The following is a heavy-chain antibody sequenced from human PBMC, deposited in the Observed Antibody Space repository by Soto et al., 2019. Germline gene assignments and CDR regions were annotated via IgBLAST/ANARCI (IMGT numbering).Heavy chain of an antibody. D-gene: IGHD3-3*01. V-gene: IGHV4-38-2*02. CDR2: VFHSGTT. Sequence: SETLSLTCSVSGSSISSAYYWGCVRQPPGKGLEWIASVFHSGTTYYNPSLMSRVTVSLDTSKGQFSLKLSSVTAADTAVYYCASDFWTGYPLFDLWGQGALVTVSS. CDR3: ASDFWTGYPLFDL. J-gene: IGHJ4*02. CDR1: GSSISSAYY.